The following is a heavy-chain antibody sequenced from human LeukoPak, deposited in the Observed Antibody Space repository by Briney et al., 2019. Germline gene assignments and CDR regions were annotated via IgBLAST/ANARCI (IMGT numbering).Heavy chain of an antibody. Sequence: SVKASCKASGGTFSSYAISWVRQAPGQGLEWMGGIIPILGTANYAQKFQGRVTITADESTSTAYMELSSLRSEDTAVYYCARDRERAPIDAFDIWGQGTMVTVSS. J-gene: IGHJ3*02. CDR2: IIPILGTA. CDR3: ARDRERAPIDAFDI. CDR1: GGTFSSYA. V-gene: IGHV1-69*13. D-gene: IGHD1-26*01.